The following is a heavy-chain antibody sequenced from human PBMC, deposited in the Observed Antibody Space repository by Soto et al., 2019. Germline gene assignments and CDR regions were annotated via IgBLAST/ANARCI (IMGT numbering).Heavy chain of an antibody. Sequence: EVQLVESGGDLVKPGGSLRLSCAASGFTFSNAWINWVRQAPGKGLEWVGRIKSKTDGGTTDFAAPVKGRFAISRDDSKNMVYLQMNSLKTEDTAVYYCTTASYITIVIVRFDYWGHGTLVTVSS. CDR1: GFTFSNAW. J-gene: IGHJ4*01. D-gene: IGHD3-22*01. V-gene: IGHV3-15*07. CDR3: TTASYITIVIVRFDY. CDR2: IKSKTDGGTT.